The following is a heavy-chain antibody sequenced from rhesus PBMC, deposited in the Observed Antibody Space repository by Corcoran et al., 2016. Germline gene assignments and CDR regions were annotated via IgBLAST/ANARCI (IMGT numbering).Heavy chain of an antibody. CDR1: GFTFSSYA. J-gene: IGHJ4*01. CDR3: ASSYYNIWTGYYTGMWTS. V-gene: IGHV3-103*01. D-gene: IGHD3-3*01. Sequence: EVQLVETGGGLVQPGGSLRLSCAASGFTFSSYAMQWVRQAPGKGLAWITAINMGGGITYYADAVKGRFTISRDNSKNTLSLQMNSLRAEDTAVYYCASSYYNIWTGYYTGMWTSWGQGVLVSVSS. CDR2: INMGGGIT.